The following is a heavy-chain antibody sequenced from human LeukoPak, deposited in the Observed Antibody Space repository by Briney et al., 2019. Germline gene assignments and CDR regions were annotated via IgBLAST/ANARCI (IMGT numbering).Heavy chain of an antibody. V-gene: IGHV1-18*01. J-gene: IGHJ4*02. CDR3: ATAYGSGSSPEY. CDR2: ISLATGAP. Sequence: AASVKVSCKASGYTFTNYGISWVRQAPGQGLEWVAWISLATGAPSYAQKFQGRVTLTTDTSTSTAYLELRSLRSDDTAVYYCATAYGSGSSPEYWGQGTLVTVSS. D-gene: IGHD3-10*01. CDR1: GYTFTNYG.